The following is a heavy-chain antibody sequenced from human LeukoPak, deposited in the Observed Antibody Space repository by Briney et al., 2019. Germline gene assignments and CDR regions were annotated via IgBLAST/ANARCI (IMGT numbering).Heavy chain of an antibody. CDR2: INPNSGGT. CDR1: GYTFTSYD. Sequence: ASVKVSCKASGYTFTSYDINWVRQAPGQGLEWMGWINPNSGGTKYAQKFQGRVTLTRDTSVTTAYMELSWLRSDDTAVYYCARFRAGVGEPYGDYWGQGTLVTVSS. CDR3: ARFRAGVGEPYGDY. J-gene: IGHJ4*02. V-gene: IGHV1-2*02. D-gene: IGHD3-10*01.